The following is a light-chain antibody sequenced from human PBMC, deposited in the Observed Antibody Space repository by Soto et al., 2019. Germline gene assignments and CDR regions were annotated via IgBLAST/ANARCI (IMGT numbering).Light chain of an antibody. J-gene: IGKJ1*01. CDR3: QQYDSTPPT. CDR1: QSVNSNY. Sequence: EIVLTQSPGTLSLSPGERATLSCRASQSVNSNYLAWYQRKPGQAPRLLIYGASHRATDIPYRFSASGSGTDFTLTITRLEAEDFAVYYCQQYDSTPPTFGQGTKVEVK. CDR2: GAS. V-gene: IGKV3-20*01.